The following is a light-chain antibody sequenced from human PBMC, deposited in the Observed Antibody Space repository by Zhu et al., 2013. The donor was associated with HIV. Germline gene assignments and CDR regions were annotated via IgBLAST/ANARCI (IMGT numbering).Light chain of an antibody. CDR1: QDIRKN. CDR2: AAS. V-gene: IGKV1-27*01. J-gene: IGKJ1*01. CDR3: QQYVNVPGT. Sequence: DIEMTQSPSSLSAAVGDKVTITCRASQDIRKNLAWYQVKIGTVPELLIYAASTLQSGVSSRFSGSGSGTDFTLTISSLQAEDIATYYCQQYVNVPGTFGRGTKVGVK.